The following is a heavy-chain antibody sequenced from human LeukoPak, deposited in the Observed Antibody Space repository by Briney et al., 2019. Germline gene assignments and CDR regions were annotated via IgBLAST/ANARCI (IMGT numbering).Heavy chain of an antibody. Sequence: WGSLSLSCAASGFTFADYGMSWVRHAPGKGLELVSGINWNGGSTGYADSVKGRFTISRDNAKNSLYLQMNSLRAEDTALYHCARDGEGYCSGGSCYNPYGMDVWGQGTTVTVSS. V-gene: IGHV3-20*01. CDR2: INWNGGST. CDR1: GFTFADYG. CDR3: ARDGEGYCSGGSCYNPYGMDV. J-gene: IGHJ6*02. D-gene: IGHD2-15*01.